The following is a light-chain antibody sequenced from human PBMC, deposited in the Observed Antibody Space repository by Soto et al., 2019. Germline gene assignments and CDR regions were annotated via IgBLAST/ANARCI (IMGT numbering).Light chain of an antibody. V-gene: IGLV2-8*01. J-gene: IGLJ2*01. CDR1: SSDVGGNKF. CDR3: SSFGGSNDVL. CDR2: EVN. Sequence: QSVLTQPPSASGSPGQSVTISCTGTSSDVGGNKFVSWYQQHPGKAPRLIIYEVNRRPSGVPDRFSGSKSGNTASLPVSGLQDEDEADYYCSSFGGSNDVLFGGGTKLTVL.